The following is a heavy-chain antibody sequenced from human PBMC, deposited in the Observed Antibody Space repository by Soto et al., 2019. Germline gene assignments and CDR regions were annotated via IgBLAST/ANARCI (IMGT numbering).Heavy chain of an antibody. CDR2: IHYSGST. D-gene: IGHD6-6*01. V-gene: IGHV4-39*01. Sequence: QLQLQESGPGLVKPSETLSLTCTVSGGSISSSSYYWGWIRQPPGKGLEWIGGIHYSGSTYYNPSLKSRVTISVDTSKNQFSLKLSSVTAADTAVYYCACSPKAGIAARLDWGQGTLVTVSS. CDR1: GGSISSSSYY. CDR3: ACSPKAGIAARLD. J-gene: IGHJ4*02.